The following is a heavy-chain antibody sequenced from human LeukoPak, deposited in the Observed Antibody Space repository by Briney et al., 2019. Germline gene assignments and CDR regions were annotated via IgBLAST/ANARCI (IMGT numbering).Heavy chain of an antibody. CDR3: ARTPTYCSSTSCYDDP. CDR1: GGTFSSYA. D-gene: IGHD2-2*01. Sequence: SVKVSCKASGGTFSSYAISWVRQAPGQGLEWMGGIIPIFGTANYAQKFQGRVTITADESTSTAYMELSSLRSEDTAVYYCARTPTYCSSTSCYDDPWGQGTLVTVPS. V-gene: IGHV1-69*13. CDR2: IIPIFGTA. J-gene: IGHJ5*02.